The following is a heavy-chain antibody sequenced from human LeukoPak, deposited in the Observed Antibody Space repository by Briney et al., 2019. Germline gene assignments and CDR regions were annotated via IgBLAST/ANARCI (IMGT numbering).Heavy chain of an antibody. CDR3: ARAPYYYDT. CDR2: IYYSGST. D-gene: IGHD3-22*01. Sequence: SETLSLTCTVSGGSISSHYWSWIRQPPGKELEWIGYIYYSGSTNYNPSLRSRVTISVDTSKNQFSLKLSSVTAADTAVYYCARAPYYYDTWGQGTLVTVSS. V-gene: IGHV4-59*11. CDR1: GGSISSHY. J-gene: IGHJ4*02.